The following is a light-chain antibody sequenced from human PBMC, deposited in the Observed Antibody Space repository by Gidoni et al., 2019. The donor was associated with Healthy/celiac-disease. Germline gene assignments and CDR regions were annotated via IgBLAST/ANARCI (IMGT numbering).Light chain of an antibody. CDR1: QSISSW. CDR3: QQYNSIAWT. V-gene: IGKV1-5*03. Sequence: DIQMTQPPSTLSASVGDRVTITCRASQSISSWLAWYQQKPGKAPKLLIYKASSLESGVPARFSGSGSGTEFTLTISSLQPDDFATYYCQQYNSIAWTFGQGTKVEIK. J-gene: IGKJ1*01. CDR2: KAS.